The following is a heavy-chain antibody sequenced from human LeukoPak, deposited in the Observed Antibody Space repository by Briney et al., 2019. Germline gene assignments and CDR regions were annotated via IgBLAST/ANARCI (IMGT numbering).Heavy chain of an antibody. CDR1: GGSFSSYY. D-gene: IGHD6-13*01. Sequence: SETLSLTCTVSGGSFSSYYWSWIRQPPGKGLEWIGYIYYTGTTDYNPSLKSRVTISVDSSKNQFSLRLSSVTAADTAVYHCAAGTFALDIWGQGTMVTVSS. CDR2: IYYTGTT. CDR3: AAGTFALDI. J-gene: IGHJ3*02. V-gene: IGHV4-59*01.